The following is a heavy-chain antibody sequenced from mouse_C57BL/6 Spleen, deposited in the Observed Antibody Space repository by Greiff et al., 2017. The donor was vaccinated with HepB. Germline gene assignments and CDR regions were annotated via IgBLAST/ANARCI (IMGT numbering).Heavy chain of an antibody. V-gene: IGHV5-6*01. CDR1: GFTFSSYG. J-gene: IGHJ3*01. D-gene: IGHD2-3*01. Sequence: EVQLVESGGDLVKPGGSLKLSCAASGFTFSSYGMSWVRQTPDKRLEWVATISSGGSYIYYPDSVKGRFTISRDNAKNTLYLQMSSLKSEDTAMYYCARQRDDGYYWFAYWGQGTLVTVSA. CDR2: ISSGGSYI. CDR3: ARQRDDGYYWFAY.